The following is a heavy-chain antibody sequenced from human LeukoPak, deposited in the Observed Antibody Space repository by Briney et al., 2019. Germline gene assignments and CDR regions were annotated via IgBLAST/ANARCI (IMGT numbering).Heavy chain of an antibody. J-gene: IGHJ4*02. CDR2: IYYSGGT. CDR1: GGSISSGDYY. CDR3: ARVGGQWLGFDY. Sequence: SQTLSLTCTVSGGSISSGDYYWSWIRQPPGKGLEWIGYIYYSGGTYYNPSLKSRVTISVDTSKNQFSLKLSSVTAADTAVYYCARVGGQWLGFDYWGQGTLATVSS. D-gene: IGHD6-19*01. V-gene: IGHV4-30-4*01.